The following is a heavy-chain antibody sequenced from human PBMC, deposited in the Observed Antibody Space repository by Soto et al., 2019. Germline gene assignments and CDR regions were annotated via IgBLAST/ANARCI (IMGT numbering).Heavy chain of an antibody. CDR3: ARDKLLWFGELVNPNFDY. CDR1: GYTFNSYG. D-gene: IGHD3-10*01. J-gene: IGHJ4*02. Sequence: GASLKVSCKASGYTFNSYGISWVRQAPGQGLEWMGWISAYNGNTNYAQKLQGRVTMTTDTSTSTAYMELRSLRSDDTAVYYCARDKLLWFGELVNPNFDYWGQGTLVNVSS. CDR2: ISAYNGNT. V-gene: IGHV1-18*01.